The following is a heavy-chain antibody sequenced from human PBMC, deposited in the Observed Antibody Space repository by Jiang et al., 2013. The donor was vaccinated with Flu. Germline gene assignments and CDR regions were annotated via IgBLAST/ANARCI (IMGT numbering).Heavy chain of an antibody. V-gene: IGHV4-39*01. CDR2: IYYSGST. Sequence: KPSETLSLTCTVSGGSISSSSYYWGWIRQPPGKGLEWIGSIYYSGSTYYNPSLKSRVTISVDTSKNQFSLKLSSVTAADTAVYYCARHQSEYSLLMVYEKLKDWFDPWGQGTLVTVSS. CDR1: GGSISSSSYY. D-gene: IGHD2-8*01. J-gene: IGHJ5*02. CDR3: ARHQSEYSLLMVYEKLKDWFDP.